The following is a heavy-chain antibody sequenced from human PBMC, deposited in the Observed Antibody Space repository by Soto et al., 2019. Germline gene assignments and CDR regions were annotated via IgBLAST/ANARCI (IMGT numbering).Heavy chain of an antibody. D-gene: IGHD3-3*01. J-gene: IGHJ6*02. CDR3: ARDRYDFWSGYYWGMDV. V-gene: IGHV3-33*01. CDR1: GFTFSSYG. Sequence: GGSLRLSCAASGFTFSSYGIHCCRHSPFKWLEWVAVIWYDGSNKYYADSVKGRFTISRDNSKNTLYLQMNSLRAEDTAVYYCARDRYDFWSGYYWGMDVWGQGTTVTVSS. CDR2: IWYDGSNK.